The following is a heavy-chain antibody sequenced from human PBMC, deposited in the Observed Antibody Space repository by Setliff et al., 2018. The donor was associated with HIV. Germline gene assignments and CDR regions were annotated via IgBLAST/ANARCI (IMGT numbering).Heavy chain of an antibody. J-gene: IGHJ6*03. D-gene: IGHD3-3*01. CDR3: ARDVYFTFSGEVIRHYLDV. CDR2: IVPILNTG. CDR1: GGTFRSHE. Sequence: GASVKVSCKASGGTFRSHEISWVRQAPGQGLEWMGGIVPILNTGNYAQKFQGRVTMTTDTSTRTAYMELRSLRSDDTAVYYCARDVYFTFSGEVIRHYLDVWGKGTTVTVSS. V-gene: IGHV1-69*05.